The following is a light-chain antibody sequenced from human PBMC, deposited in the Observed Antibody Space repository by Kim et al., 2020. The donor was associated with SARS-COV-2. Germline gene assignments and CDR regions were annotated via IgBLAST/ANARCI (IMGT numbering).Light chain of an antibody. Sequence: RATIKCKSSQSILYSSNNKNYLAWYQQKPGQPPKLIIYWASTREFGVPDRFTGSGSETDFTLTISSLQSEDVAVYYCQQYFSIPPTFGQGTKLEI. CDR2: WAS. J-gene: IGKJ2*01. CDR1: QSILYSSNNKNY. V-gene: IGKV4-1*01. CDR3: QQYFSIPPT.